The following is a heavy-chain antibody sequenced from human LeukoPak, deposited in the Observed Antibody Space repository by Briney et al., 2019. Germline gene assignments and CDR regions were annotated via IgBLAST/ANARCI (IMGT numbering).Heavy chain of an antibody. CDR2: ISSSSGTI. CDR1: GFTFSSYA. CDR3: ARDLYSSGWPGIDY. V-gene: IGHV3-48*04. J-gene: IGHJ4*02. D-gene: IGHD6-19*01. Sequence: PGGSLRLSCAASGFTFSSYAMSWVRQAPGKGPEWVSYISSSSGTIYYADSVKGRFTISRDNAKNSLYLQMNSLRAEDTAVYYCARDLYSSGWPGIDYWGQGTLVTVSS.